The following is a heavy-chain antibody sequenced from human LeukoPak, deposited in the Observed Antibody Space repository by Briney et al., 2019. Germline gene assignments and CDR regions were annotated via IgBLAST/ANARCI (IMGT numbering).Heavy chain of an antibody. CDR3: ATHYYASGNYYNPIFY. Sequence: GGSLRLSCAASGFTFSRYGMHWVRQAPGKGLEGVAFIRYDESDKKYKDSVKGRFTVSKDNSKNTLSLQRHSLRVEDTAVYYCATHYYASGNYYNPIFYWGQGALVTVSS. V-gene: IGHV3-30*02. CDR1: GFTFSRYG. CDR2: IRYDESDK. J-gene: IGHJ4*02. D-gene: IGHD3-10*01.